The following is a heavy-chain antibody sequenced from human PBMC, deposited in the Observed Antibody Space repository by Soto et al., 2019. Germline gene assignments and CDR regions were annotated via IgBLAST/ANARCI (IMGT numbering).Heavy chain of an antibody. CDR3: ARNLPDYDYVWGSYRYPYYFDY. J-gene: IGHJ4*02. CDR1: GFSLSNARMG. Sequence: SGPTLVNSTETLTTSCTVSGFSLSNARMGVSWIRQPPGKGLAWLAHSFPNHENSHSTSLQSRLTISTDTTKSQVVLTMPNMDPVDTATYYCARNLPDYDYVWGSYRYPYYFDYWGQGTLVTVSS. CDR2: SFPNHEN. V-gene: IGHV2-26*01. D-gene: IGHD3-16*02.